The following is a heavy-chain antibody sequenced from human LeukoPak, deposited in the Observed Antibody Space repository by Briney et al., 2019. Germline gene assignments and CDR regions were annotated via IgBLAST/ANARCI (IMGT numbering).Heavy chain of an antibody. D-gene: IGHD6-13*01. J-gene: IGHJ4*02. CDR1: GFTFSGYW. V-gene: IGHV3-74*01. CDR2: MDTDGSST. Sequence: PGGSLRLSCAASGFTFSGYWMHWVRQAPGKGLVWVSRMDTDGSSTTYADSVKGRFTISRDNSKNTIYLQMNSLRAEDTALYYCAKAAAAPGFDFWGQGTLVTVSS. CDR3: AKAAAAPGFDF.